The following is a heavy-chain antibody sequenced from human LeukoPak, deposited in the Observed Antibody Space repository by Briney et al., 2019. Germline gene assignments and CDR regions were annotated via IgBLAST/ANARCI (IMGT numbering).Heavy chain of an antibody. V-gene: IGHV4-34*01. J-gene: IGHJ2*01. CDR2: INHSGST. Sequence: SETLSLTCAVYGGSFSGYYWSWIRQPPGKGLEWIGEINHSGSTNYNPSLKSRVTISVDTSKNQFSLKLSSVTAADTAVHYCARDTTSWSGWYFDLWGRGTLVTVSS. D-gene: IGHD1-1*01. CDR3: ARDTTSWSGWYFDL. CDR1: GGSFSGYY.